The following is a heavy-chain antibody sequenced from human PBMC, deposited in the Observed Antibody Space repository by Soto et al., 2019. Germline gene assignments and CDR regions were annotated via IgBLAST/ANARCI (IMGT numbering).Heavy chain of an antibody. CDR2: ISGSGGST. J-gene: IGHJ4*02. V-gene: IGHV3-23*01. D-gene: IGHD3-22*01. CDR3: SKACPYYDCRGYDPFNCFDY. Sequence: GSLRLSCAASGFTFSSYAMSWVRQAPGKGLEWVSAISGSGGSTYYADSVKGRFTISRDNSKNTLYLQMNSLRAEDTAVYFCSKACPYYDCRGYDPFNCFDYWGQGTLVTVSS. CDR1: GFTFSSYA.